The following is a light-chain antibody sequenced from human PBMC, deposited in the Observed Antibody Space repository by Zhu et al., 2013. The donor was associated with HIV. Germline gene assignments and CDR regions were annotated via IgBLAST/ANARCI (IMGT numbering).Light chain of an antibody. Sequence: DIVLTQSPGTLSLSPGERATLSCGASQSVGSTFLAWYQQKPGQAPRLLIYGVSTRATGIPDRFSGSGSGTDFTLTISRLEPEDFAVYYCQXWYSTPVTF. V-gene: IGKV3-20*01. CDR3: QXWYSTPVT. CDR2: GVS. J-gene: IGKJ3*01. CDR1: QSVGSTF.